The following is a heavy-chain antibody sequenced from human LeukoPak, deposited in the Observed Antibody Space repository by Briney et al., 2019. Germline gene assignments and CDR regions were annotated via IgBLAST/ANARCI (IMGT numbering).Heavy chain of an antibody. V-gene: IGHV4-59*08. CDR1: GGSVTDYY. Sequence: SETLSLTCTVSGGSVTDYYWSWIRQSPGKGLEWIGYIYYTGTSYNPSLKSRVTISADTSKNQFSLKLSSVTAADTAVYYCARQRYPGGGNYYDSSGYYSPTYYFDYWGQGTLVTVSS. CDR2: IYYTGT. D-gene: IGHD3-22*01. J-gene: IGHJ4*02. CDR3: ARQRYPGGGNYYDSSGYYSPTYYFDY.